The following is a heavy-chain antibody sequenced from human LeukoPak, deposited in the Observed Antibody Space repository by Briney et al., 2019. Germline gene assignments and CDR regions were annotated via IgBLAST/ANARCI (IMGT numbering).Heavy chain of an antibody. CDR1: GGAISSGGYY. CDR3: AGMYYYPSGSYSKFDY. V-gene: IGHV4-39*07. D-gene: IGHD3-10*01. J-gene: IGHJ4*02. Sequence: PSETLSLTCLVSGGAISSGGYYWSWICQPPGKGLEWIGSIYYSGTTYYNPSLKSRVTISLDTSKNQFSLKLSSVTAADTAVYYCAGMYYYPSGSYSKFDYWGQGTLVTVSS. CDR2: IYYSGTT.